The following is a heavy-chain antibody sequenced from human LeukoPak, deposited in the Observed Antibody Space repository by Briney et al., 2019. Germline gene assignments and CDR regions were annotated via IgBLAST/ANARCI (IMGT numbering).Heavy chain of an antibody. CDR2: ISSSSSYT. V-gene: IGHV3-11*05. CDR3: ARDLDYGDYVDL. CDR1: GFTFSDYY. J-gene: IGHJ2*01. Sequence: GGSLRLSCAASGFTFSDYYMSWIRQAPGKGLEWVSYISSSSSYTNYADSVKGRFTISRDNAKNSLYLQMNSLRAEDTAVYFCARDLDYGDYVDLWGRGTLVTVSS. D-gene: IGHD4-17*01.